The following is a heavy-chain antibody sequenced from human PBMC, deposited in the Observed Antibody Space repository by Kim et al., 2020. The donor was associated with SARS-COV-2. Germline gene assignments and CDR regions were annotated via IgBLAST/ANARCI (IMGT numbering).Heavy chain of an antibody. D-gene: IGHD1-26*01. V-gene: IGHV4-34*01. Sequence: SRVTISVDTSKNQFSLKLSSVTAADTAVYYCARGLTDNLHIKNSGSYLGYWGQGTLVTVSS. J-gene: IGHJ4*02. CDR3: ARGLTDNLHIKNSGSYLGY.